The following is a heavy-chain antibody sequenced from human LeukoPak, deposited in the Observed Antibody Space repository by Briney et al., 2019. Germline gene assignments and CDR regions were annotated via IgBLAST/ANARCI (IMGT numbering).Heavy chain of an antibody. V-gene: IGHV3-11*06. CDR3: ASPLGPPPGY. J-gene: IGHJ4*02. CDR1: GFTFSDYY. CDR2: IRAYSTAT. Sequence: GGSLRLSCAASGFTFSDYYMSWIRQAPGKGLEWIAHIRAYSTATYYADSVKGRFTVSRDDANNALYLQMNSLKDEDTALYFCASPLGPPPGYWGQGTLVTASS.